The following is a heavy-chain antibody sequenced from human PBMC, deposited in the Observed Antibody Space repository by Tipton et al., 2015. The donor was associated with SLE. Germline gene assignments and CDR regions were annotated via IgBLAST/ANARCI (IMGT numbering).Heavy chain of an antibody. CDR1: GGSIRSYY. J-gene: IGHJ3*02. D-gene: IGHD1-1*01. CDR3: ARRVRSTHAFDI. CDR2: IYHSGST. Sequence: TLSLTCTVSGGSIRSYYWSWIRQPPGKGLEWIGYIYHSGSTNYSPSLESRVSISVDTSKNQFSLKLSSVTAADSSVYYCARRVRSTHAFDIWGQGTMVTVSS. V-gene: IGHV4-59*12.